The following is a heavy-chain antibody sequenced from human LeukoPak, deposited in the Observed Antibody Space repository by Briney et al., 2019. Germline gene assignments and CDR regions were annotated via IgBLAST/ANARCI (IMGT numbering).Heavy chain of an antibody. J-gene: IGHJ4*02. D-gene: IGHD3-22*01. CDR3: AREDDSSGYHDY. CDR2: INPNSGGT. V-gene: IGHV1-2*02. Sequence: ASVKGSCKASGYTFTGYYMHWVRQAPGQGVEWMGWINPNSGGTNYAQKFQGRVTLTRAKAISTAYMELSRLRSDDTAVYYCAREDDSSGYHDYWGQGTLVTVSS. CDR1: GYTFTGYY.